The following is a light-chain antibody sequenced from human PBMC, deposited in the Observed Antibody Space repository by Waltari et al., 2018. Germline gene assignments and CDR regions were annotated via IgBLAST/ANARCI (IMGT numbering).Light chain of an antibody. J-gene: IGLJ2*01. CDR3: SSYTSINTLVV. CDR2: EVT. V-gene: IGLV2-14*01. CDR1: TSDVGSYNY. Sequence: QSALTQPASVSGSPEQSITISCTGTTSDVGSYNYVSWYQQHPGKAPKPMIYEVTNRPSGVSTRFSGSKSGNTASLTISGLQAEDEADYYCSSYTSINTLVVFGGGTKLTVL.